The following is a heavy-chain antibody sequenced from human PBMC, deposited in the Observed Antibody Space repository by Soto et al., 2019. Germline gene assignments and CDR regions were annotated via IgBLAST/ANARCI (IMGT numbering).Heavy chain of an antibody. CDR1: GFTFSSYG. CDR3: ARQYSSSPGHYYYYYYYMDV. CDR2: IWYDGSNK. J-gene: IGHJ6*03. Sequence: VQLVESGGGVVQPGRSLRLSCAASGFTFSSYGMHWVRQAPGKGLEWVAVIWYDGSNKYYADSVKGRFTISRDNSKNTLYLQMNSLRAEDTAVYYCARQYSSSPGHYYYYYYYMDVWGKGTTVTVSS. V-gene: IGHV3-33*01. D-gene: IGHD6-6*01.